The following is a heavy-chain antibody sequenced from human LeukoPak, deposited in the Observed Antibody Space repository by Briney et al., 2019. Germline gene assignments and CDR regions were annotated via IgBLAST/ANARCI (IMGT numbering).Heavy chain of an antibody. J-gene: IGHJ4*02. V-gene: IGHV4-59*08. Sequence: SETLSLTCTVSGVSISSYYWSWIRQSPGKGLEWIGHIYYSRSPNYNPSLKSRVTISVDTSKNQFSLKPSPVTAADTAVYYCAMTFYGDGDYWGQGTLVTASS. CDR2: IYYSRSP. CDR3: AMTFYGDGDY. D-gene: IGHD4-17*01. CDR1: GVSISSYY.